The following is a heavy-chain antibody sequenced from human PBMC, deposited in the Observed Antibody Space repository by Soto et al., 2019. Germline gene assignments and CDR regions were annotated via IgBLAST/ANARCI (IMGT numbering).Heavy chain of an antibody. CDR1: GFTFSNYW. J-gene: IGHJ4*02. CDR3: ARYSNDWSLGCDY. D-gene: IGHD3-9*01. CDR2: IKQDGSEK. V-gene: IGHV3-7*01. Sequence: GGSLRLSCAASGFTFSNYWMSWVRQAPGKGLEWVANIKQDGSEKYYVDSVKGRFTISRDNAKNSLYLQMNSLRAEDTAVYYCARYSNDWSLGCDYWGQGTLVTVSS.